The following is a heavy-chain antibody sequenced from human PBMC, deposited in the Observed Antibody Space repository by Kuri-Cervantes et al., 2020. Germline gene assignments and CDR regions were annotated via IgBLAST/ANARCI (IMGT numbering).Heavy chain of an antibody. CDR1: GFTFSDYY. Sequence: GGSLRLSCAASGFTFSDYYMSWIRQAPGKGLEWVSYISSSGSTIYYADSVKGRFTISRDNSKNTLYLQMNGLRAEDTAVYYCARDWYRRDYMDVWGKGTTVTVSS. V-gene: IGHV3-11*04. CDR2: ISSSGSTI. CDR3: ARDWYRRDYMDV. J-gene: IGHJ6*03. D-gene: IGHD1-1*01.